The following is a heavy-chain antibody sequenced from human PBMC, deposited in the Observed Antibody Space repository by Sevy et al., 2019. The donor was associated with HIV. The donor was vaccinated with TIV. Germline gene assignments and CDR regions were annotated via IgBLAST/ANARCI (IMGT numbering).Heavy chain of an antibody. J-gene: IGHJ4*02. Sequence: SETLSLTCTVSGDSFSSDTYFWNWIRQPAGKGLEWIGRIHASGSTIYYPSLKSRVTMSVDKSKSQFHLRLSSVTAADTAVYFCARERGSNILTLGLDFWGQGSLVTVSS. V-gene: IGHV4-61*02. D-gene: IGHD3-9*01. CDR3: ARERGSNILTLGLDF. CDR2: IHASGST. CDR1: GDSFSSDTYF.